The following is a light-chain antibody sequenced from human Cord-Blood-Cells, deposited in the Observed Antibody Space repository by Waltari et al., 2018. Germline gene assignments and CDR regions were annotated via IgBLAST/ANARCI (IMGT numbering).Light chain of an antibody. Sequence: DIQMTQSPFSLSASVGDRVHITCRASQSISSYLNWYQPKPGKATKLLIYAASSLQSGVPSRFSGSGSGTDFTLTISSLQPEDFATYYCQQSYSTPWTFGQGTKVEIK. V-gene: IGKV1-39*01. CDR1: QSISSY. CDR2: AAS. CDR3: QQSYSTPWT. J-gene: IGKJ1*01.